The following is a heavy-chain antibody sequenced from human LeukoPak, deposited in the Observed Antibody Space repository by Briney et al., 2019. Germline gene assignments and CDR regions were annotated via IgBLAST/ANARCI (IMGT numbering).Heavy chain of an antibody. J-gene: IGHJ4*02. D-gene: IGHD3-10*01. V-gene: IGHV4-39*01. CDR2: INYSGNT. CDR3: AGQRAWFGEWAFDS. CDR1: GGSISITNYY. Sequence: SETLSLTCTVSGGSISITNYYWGWIRQPPGKGLEWIGSINYSGNTFYNPSLKSRVTISVDTSKKQFSLKLSSVTAADTALCYCAGQRAWFGEWAFDSWGQGTLVTVSS.